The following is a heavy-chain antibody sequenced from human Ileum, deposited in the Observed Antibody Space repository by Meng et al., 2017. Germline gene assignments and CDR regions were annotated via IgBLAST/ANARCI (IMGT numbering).Heavy chain of an antibody. D-gene: IGHD3-22*01. CDR1: VESCCGYY. CDR3: ARNYYYSSGEDSNDY. CDR2: SNHRGTT. V-gene: IGHV4-34*01. J-gene: IGHJ4*02. Sequence: QQRRVGVLSPSVTLSLHVAVCVESCCGYYWSWIRPPPGNALEWSGESNHRGTTHYNPSLKSRVTIAVNTSNTQFSLKLSSVTAADTAVYYCARNYYYSSGEDSNDYWGQGTLVTVSS.